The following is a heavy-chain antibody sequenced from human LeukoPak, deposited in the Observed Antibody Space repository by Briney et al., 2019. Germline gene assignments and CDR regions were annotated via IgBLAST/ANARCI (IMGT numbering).Heavy chain of an antibody. J-gene: IGHJ3*02. CDR3: ARKMATIRTFDI. D-gene: IGHD5-24*01. CDR1: GFTISSYW. CDR2: IKQDGSEK. Sequence: PGGSLRLSCAASGFTISSYWMNWVRQAPGKGLEWVANIKQDGSEKKYVDSVKGRFTISRDNAKNSLYLQMNSLRAEDTAVYYCARKMATIRTFDIWGQGTMVTVSS. V-gene: IGHV3-7*03.